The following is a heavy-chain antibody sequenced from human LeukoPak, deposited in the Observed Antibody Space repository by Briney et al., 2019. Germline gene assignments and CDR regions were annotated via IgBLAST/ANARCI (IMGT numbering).Heavy chain of an antibody. CDR2: IYPGDSDT. J-gene: IGHJ4*02. Sequence: GESLKISCKGSGYGFTSYWIGWVRQMPGKGLGWMGIIYPGDSDTRYSPSFQGQVTISADKSISTAYLQWSRLKASDTAMYYCARLYSGYDSAFDYWGQGTLVTVSS. V-gene: IGHV5-51*01. CDR3: ARLYSGYDSAFDY. D-gene: IGHD5-12*01. CDR1: GYGFTSYW.